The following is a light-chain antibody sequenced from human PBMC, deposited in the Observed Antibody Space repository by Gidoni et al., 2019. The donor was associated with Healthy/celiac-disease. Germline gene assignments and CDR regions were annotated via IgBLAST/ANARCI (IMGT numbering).Light chain of an antibody. CDR1: QRVSSN. J-gene: IGKJ1*01. Sequence: EIVMTQSPATLSVSPGERATSACRASQRVSSNLAWYQQKPGQAPRLLIYGASTRATGIPARFSGSGSGTEFTLTISSLQSEDFAVYYCQQDNNWPRTFGQGTKVEIK. V-gene: IGKV3-15*01. CDR3: QQDNNWPRT. CDR2: GAS.